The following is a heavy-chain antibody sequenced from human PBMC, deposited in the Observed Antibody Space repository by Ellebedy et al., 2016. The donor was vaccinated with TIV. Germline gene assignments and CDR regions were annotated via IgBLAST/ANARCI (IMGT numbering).Heavy chain of an antibody. J-gene: IGHJ4*02. V-gene: IGHV1-2*02. CDR3: ARGKYGSGWCYIF. D-gene: IGHD6-19*01. CDR1: GDTFNNYA. Sequence: ASVKVSCKASGDTFNNYAISWVRQAPGQGLEWMGYINPNGGDSHSAHKFRGRVTMTSDTSINTVYMELTRLRDDDTAMYYCARGKYGSGWCYIFWGQGTLVTVSS. CDR2: INPNGGDS.